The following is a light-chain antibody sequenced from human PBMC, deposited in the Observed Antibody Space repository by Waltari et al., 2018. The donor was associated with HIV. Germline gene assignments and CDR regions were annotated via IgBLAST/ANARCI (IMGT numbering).Light chain of an antibody. CDR1: SVRRYY. Sequence: SSELAQDPAVSVALGQTVRIKCQGDSVRRYYASWYQQKPGQAPVLVVYGENNRPSGIPDRFSGSSSGNTASLTIAGAQAEDEADYYCNSRDSSGHWFFGGGTKVTVL. CDR2: GEN. V-gene: IGLV3-19*01. CDR3: NSRDSSGHWF. J-gene: IGLJ3*02.